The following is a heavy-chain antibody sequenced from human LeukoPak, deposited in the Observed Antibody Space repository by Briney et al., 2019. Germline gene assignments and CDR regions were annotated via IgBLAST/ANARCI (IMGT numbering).Heavy chain of an antibody. CDR2: IYYSGST. Sequence: PSETLSLTCTVSGGSISSYYWSWFRQPPGKGLEWIGYIYYSGSTNYNPSLKSRVTISVDTSKNQFSLKLSSVTAADTAVYYCARGNGYSGYDGEGFDYWGQGTLVTVSS. J-gene: IGHJ4*02. V-gene: IGHV4-59*08. CDR1: GGSISSYY. D-gene: IGHD5-12*01. CDR3: ARGNGYSGYDGEGFDY.